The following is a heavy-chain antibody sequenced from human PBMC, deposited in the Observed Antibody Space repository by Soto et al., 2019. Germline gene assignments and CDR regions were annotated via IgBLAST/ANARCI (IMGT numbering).Heavy chain of an antibody. CDR3: ARAKGYYHTSASET. J-gene: IGHJ5*02. D-gene: IGHD3-22*01. V-gene: IGHV3-11*06. Sequence: KPGGSLRLSCAASGFTFSDYYMSWIRQAPGKGLEWISYISSNSNYKNHADSVRGRFTISTDNAKNTLYLQMNSLRPQATAAYYCARAKGYYHTSASETWGQEALVTVSS. CDR1: GFTFSDYY. CDR2: ISSNSNYK.